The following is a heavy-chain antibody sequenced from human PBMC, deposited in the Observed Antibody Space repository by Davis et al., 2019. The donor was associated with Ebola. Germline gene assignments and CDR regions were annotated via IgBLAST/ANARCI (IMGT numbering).Heavy chain of an antibody. V-gene: IGHV4-30-4*01. CDR3: ARDRGITMVRGGYYYGMDV. D-gene: IGHD3-10*01. J-gene: IGHJ6*02. Sequence: MPSETLSLTRTVSGGSISSGDYYWSWIRQRPGNGLEWIGYIYYSGSTYYNPSLKSRVTISVDTSKNQFSLKLSSVTAADTAVYYCARDRGITMVRGGYYYGMDVWGQGTTVTVSS. CDR1: GGSISSGDYY. CDR2: IYYSGST.